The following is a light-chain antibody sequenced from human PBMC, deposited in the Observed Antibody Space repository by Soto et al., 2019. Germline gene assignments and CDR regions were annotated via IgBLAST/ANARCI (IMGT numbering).Light chain of an antibody. CDR3: QNLDSAAFT. CDR2: AAS. Sequence: DIQMTQSPSSLSASVGDRVTITCRASQGISNYLAWYQQRPGKVPKLLIYAASTLQSGVPSRFSGSRSRTAFTLTISSLLPEDVATYYCQNLDSAAFTFGPGTKVDIK. J-gene: IGKJ3*01. CDR1: QGISNY. V-gene: IGKV1-27*01.